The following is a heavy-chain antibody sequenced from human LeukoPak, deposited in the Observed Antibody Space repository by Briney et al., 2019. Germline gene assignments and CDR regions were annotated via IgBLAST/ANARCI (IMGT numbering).Heavy chain of an antibody. Sequence: GGSLRLSCAASGFTFDDYGMSWVRQAPGKGLEWVSGINWNGGSTGYADSVKGRFTISRDNAKNSLYLQMNSLRAEDTALYYCARVQGYCSSTSCYFDYWGLGTLVTVSS. CDR2: INWNGGST. CDR3: ARVQGYCSSTSCYFDY. J-gene: IGHJ4*02. CDR1: GFTFDDYG. D-gene: IGHD2-2*01. V-gene: IGHV3-20*04.